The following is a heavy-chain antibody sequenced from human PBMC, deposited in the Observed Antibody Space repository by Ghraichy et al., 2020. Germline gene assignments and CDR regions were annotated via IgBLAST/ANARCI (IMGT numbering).Heavy chain of an antibody. J-gene: IGHJ4*02. CDR2: IYYSGST. CDR3: ARESYYDSSGYPAFDY. Sequence: SETLSLTCTVSGGSISSGGYYWSWIRQHPGKGLEWIGYIYYSGSTYYNPSLKSRVTISVDTSKNQFSLKLSSVTAADTAVYYCARESYYDSSGYPAFDYWGQGTLVTVSS. CDR1: GGSISSGGYY. D-gene: IGHD3-22*01. V-gene: IGHV4-31*03.